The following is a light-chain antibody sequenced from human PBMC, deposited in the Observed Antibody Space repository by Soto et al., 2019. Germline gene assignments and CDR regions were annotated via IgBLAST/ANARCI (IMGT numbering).Light chain of an antibody. Sequence: EIVMTQSPATLSVSPGERATLSCRASESIGNNLAWYQQKPGQAPGLLIYGASSRATGIPARFSGSGSGTEFTLTISNLQPDDFATYYCQQYNSYLWTFGQGTKVDIK. CDR2: GAS. CDR1: ESIGNN. V-gene: IGKV3-15*01. J-gene: IGKJ1*01. CDR3: QQYNSYLWT.